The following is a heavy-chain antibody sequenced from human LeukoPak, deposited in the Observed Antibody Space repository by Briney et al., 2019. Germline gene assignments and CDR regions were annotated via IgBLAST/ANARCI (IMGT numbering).Heavy chain of an antibody. CDR3: ARSQPLAYFDL. CDR1: GGTFSSYA. Sequence: SVKVSCKASGGTFSSYAISWVRQAPGQGLEWMGGIIPIFGTANYAQKFQGRVTITADKSTNTAYMELSSLRSEDTAVYYCARSQPLAYFDLWGRGTLVTVSS. J-gene: IGHJ2*01. CDR2: IIPIFGTA. V-gene: IGHV1-69*06.